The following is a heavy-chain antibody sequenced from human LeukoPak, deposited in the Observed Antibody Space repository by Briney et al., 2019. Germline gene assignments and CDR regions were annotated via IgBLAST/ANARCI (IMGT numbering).Heavy chain of an antibody. D-gene: IGHD1-26*01. Sequence: ASVKVSCKASGYTFTSYDINWVRQATGQGLEWMGWMNPNSGNTGYAQKFQGRVTMTRNTSISTAYMELSSLRSEDTAVYYCARADQIVGASKFDYWGQGTLVTVSS. J-gene: IGHJ4*02. V-gene: IGHV1-8*01. CDR1: GYTFTSYD. CDR3: ARADQIVGASKFDY. CDR2: MNPNSGNT.